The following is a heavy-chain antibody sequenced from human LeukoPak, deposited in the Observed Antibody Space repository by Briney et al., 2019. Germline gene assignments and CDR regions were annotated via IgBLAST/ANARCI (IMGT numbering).Heavy chain of an antibody. V-gene: IGHV5-51*01. CDR1: GYSFTSYW. CDR2: IYPGDSDT. Sequence: GESLKISCKGSGYSFTSYWIGWVSQMPGRGLEWMGIIYPGDSDTRYSPSFQGQVTISADKSISTAYLQWSSLKASDTAMYYCARRGGFYGSGSYYPFDPWGQGTLVTVSS. D-gene: IGHD3-10*01. CDR3: ARRGGFYGSGSYYPFDP. J-gene: IGHJ5*02.